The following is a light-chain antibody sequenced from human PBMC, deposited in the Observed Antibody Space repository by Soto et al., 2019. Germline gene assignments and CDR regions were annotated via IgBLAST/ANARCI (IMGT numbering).Light chain of an antibody. CDR3: QQTYTTPSGP. CDR1: QSISNY. J-gene: IGKJ1*01. Sequence: DIRMTQSPSSLSAWVGDRFTITGGASQSISNYLNWYQQKPGKAPNLLIYAASTLRSGVPSRFSGSRSGTDFTLTISGLQPEDFATYYCQQTYTTPSGPFGQGTKVDIK. V-gene: IGKV1-39*01. CDR2: AAS.